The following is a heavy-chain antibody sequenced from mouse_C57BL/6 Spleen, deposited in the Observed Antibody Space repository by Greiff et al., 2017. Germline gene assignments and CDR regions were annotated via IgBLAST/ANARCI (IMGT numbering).Heavy chain of an antibody. CDR3: ARAGRYDGYYEGAMDY. V-gene: IGHV1-76*01. CDR1: GYTFTDYY. J-gene: IGHJ4*01. D-gene: IGHD2-3*01. Sequence: QVQLQQSGAELVRPGASVKLSCKASGYTFTDYYINWVKQRPGQGLEWIARIYPGSGNTYYNEKFTGKATLTAEKSSSTAYMQLSSLTSEDSAVYFCARAGRYDGYYEGAMDYWGQGTSVTVSS. CDR2: IYPGSGNT.